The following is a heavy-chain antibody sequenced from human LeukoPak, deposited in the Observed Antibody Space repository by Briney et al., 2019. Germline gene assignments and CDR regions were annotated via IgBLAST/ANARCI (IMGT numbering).Heavy chain of an antibody. V-gene: IGHV3-74*01. Sequence: PGGSLRLSCSASGFTFSSYWMHWVRQAPGKGLVWVSLINGDGSDTDYADSVKGRFTISRGNAKNTLYLQMNSLRGEDTAVYFCAREVATAGLRYFESWGQGTLVTVSS. CDR1: GFTFSSYW. D-gene: IGHD6-13*01. CDR2: INGDGSDT. J-gene: IGHJ4*02. CDR3: AREVATAGLRYFES.